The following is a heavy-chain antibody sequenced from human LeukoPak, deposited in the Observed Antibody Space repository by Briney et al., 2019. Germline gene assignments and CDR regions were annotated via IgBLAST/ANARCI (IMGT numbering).Heavy chain of an antibody. CDR2: IYPGDSDT. V-gene: IGHV5-51*01. CDR3: ARHAGNSGSYFGY. CDR1: GYSVTSYW. J-gene: IGHJ4*02. D-gene: IGHD1-26*01. Sequence: GESLKISCMASGYSVTSYWIGWVRQMPGKGLGWMGIIYPGDSDTRYSPSFQGQVTISADKSISTAYLQWSSLKASDTAMYYCARHAGNSGSYFGYWGQGTLVTVSS.